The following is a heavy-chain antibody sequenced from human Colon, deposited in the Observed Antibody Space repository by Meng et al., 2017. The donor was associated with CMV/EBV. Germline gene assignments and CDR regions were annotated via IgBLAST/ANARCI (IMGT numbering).Heavy chain of an antibody. Sequence: GGSLRLSCVASGFTFSTYWMHWVRQAPGRGLEWVSYISSSGNVIYYADSVKGRFTISRDNAKNSLYLQMNSLRAEDTAVYYCAREGGYCSSTSCYTPPEYFQHWGQGTLVTVSS. CDR3: AREGGYCSSTSCYTPPEYFQH. D-gene: IGHD2-2*02. V-gene: IGHV3-48*04. CDR2: ISSSGNVI. CDR1: GFTFSTYW. J-gene: IGHJ1*01.